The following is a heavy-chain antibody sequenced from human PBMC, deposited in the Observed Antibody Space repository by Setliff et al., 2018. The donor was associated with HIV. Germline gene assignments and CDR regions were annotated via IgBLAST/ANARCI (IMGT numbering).Heavy chain of an antibody. CDR1: GFNFNNHA. CDR3: AKDREYGSGRTDYYYCSGMDV. J-gene: IGHJ6*02. CDR2: ISDDGRAK. V-gene: IGHV3-30*04. Sequence: GSLRLSCAASGFNFNNHAMHWVRQAPGKGPECVAVISDDGRAKYYGDSVKGRFTISRDNSKDTLYWELNSLRSEDTAVYYCAKDREYGSGRTDYYYCSGMDVWGQGTTVTVSS. D-gene: IGHD3-10*01.